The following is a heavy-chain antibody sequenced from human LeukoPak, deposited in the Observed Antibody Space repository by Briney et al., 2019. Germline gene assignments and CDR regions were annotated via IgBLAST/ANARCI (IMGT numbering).Heavy chain of an antibody. Sequence: EASVKVSCKASGYTFTSYDINWVRQAPGQGLEWMGWMSPNSGDTGCAQKFQGRVTMTRDTSIGTAYMELSSLRSEDTAVYYCARTSRVNPGTDFDYWGQGTLVTVSS. CDR3: ARTSRVNPGTDFDY. CDR2: MSPNSGDT. J-gene: IGHJ4*02. V-gene: IGHV1-8*01. CDR1: GYTFTSYD. D-gene: IGHD3/OR15-3a*01.